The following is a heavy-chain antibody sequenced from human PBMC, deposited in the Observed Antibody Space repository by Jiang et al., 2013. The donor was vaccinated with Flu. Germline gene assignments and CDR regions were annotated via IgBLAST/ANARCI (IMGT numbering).Heavy chain of an antibody. Sequence: PGKGLEWVGRIKSKTDGGTTDYAAPVKGRFTISRDDSKNTLYLQMNSLKTEDTAVYYCTTEAYCGGDCYSWYFDYWGQGTLVTVSS. D-gene: IGHD2-21*02. V-gene: IGHV3-15*01. CDR3: TTEAYCGGDCYSWYFDY. CDR2: IKSKTDGGTT. J-gene: IGHJ4*02.